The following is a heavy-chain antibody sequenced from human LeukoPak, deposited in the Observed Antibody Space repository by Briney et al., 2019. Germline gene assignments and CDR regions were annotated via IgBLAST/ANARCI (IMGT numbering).Heavy chain of an antibody. J-gene: IGHJ4*02. CDR3: ARDTVPGSPDYFDY. D-gene: IGHD1-26*01. V-gene: IGHV3-30-3*01. Sequence: PGGSLRLSCAASGFTFRSYAMHWVRQAPGKGLEWVAVVSSDGSIKFYPVSVKGRFTVSRDNSKNTLYLQMDSLRTDDTAVYFCARDTVPGSPDYFDYWGQGTLVTVSS. CDR1: GFTFRSYA. CDR2: VSSDGSIK.